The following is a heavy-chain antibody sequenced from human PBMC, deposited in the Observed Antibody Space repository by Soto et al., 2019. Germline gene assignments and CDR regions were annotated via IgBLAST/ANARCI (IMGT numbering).Heavy chain of an antibody. CDR2: IDPSDSYT. Sequence: PGESLKISCRGSGYSFTSYWIGWVRQMPGKGLEWMGRIDPSDSYTKYSPSFQGHVTISADKSISTAYLQWSSLKASDTAMYYCAKDGSGRRANWFDPWGQGTLVTVYS. CDR3: AKDGSGRRANWFDP. D-gene: IGHD3-10*01. CDR1: GYSFTSYW. J-gene: IGHJ5*02. V-gene: IGHV5-10-1*01.